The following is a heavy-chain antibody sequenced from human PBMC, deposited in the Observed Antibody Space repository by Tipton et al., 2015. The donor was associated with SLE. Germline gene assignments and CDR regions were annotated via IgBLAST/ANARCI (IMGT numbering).Heavy chain of an antibody. CDR1: GGSISSYY. J-gene: IGHJ4*02. CDR2: IYYSGST. V-gene: IGHV4-59*12. Sequence: LRLSCTVSGGSISSYYWSWIRQPPGKGLEWIGYIYYSGSTNYNPSLKSRVTISVDTSKNQFSLKLSSVTAADTAVYYCARGGYSYGYGYWGQGTLVTVSS. CDR3: ARGGYSYGYGY. D-gene: IGHD5-18*01.